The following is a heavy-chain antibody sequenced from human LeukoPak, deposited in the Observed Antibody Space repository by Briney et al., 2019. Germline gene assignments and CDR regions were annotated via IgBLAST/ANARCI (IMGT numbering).Heavy chain of an antibody. D-gene: IGHD3-16*02. CDR1: GFTFSNYA. V-gene: IGHV3-30-3*01. CDR2: ISYDGSNK. Sequence: GGSLRLSCAASGFTFSNYAMSWVRQAPGKGLEWVAVISYDGSNKYYADSVKGRFTISRDNSKNTLYLQMNSLRAEDTAVYYCARDQYYDYVWGSYRFATYDYWGQGTLVTVSS. J-gene: IGHJ4*02. CDR3: ARDQYYDYVWGSYRFATYDY.